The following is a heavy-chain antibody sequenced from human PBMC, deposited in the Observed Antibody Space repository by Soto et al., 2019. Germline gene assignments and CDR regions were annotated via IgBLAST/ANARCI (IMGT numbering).Heavy chain of an antibody. CDR3: ARATVTRTLDY. V-gene: IGHV3-74*01. D-gene: IGHD4-17*01. J-gene: IGHJ4*02. CDR1: GFTFSNYW. Sequence: EVQLVESGGDLVQPGGSLRLSCAASGFTFSNYWIHWVRHAPGKGLVYVSRLNGDGTSTNYADSVKGRFTISRDNAKNTVNLEMHSLRVENTAVYYCARATVTRTLDYWGQGTLVTVSS. CDR2: LNGDGTST.